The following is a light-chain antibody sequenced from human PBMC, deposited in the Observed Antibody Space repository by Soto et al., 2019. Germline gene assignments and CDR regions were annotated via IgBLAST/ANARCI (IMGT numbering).Light chain of an antibody. V-gene: IGKV3-15*01. Sequence: EVVMTQSPATLSVSPGERVTLSCRASQSVSTKLAWYQQKPGQPPRLLTYGVSSRATGIPARFSGSGSQTDFTLTISSLQSEDFAVYYCQQYNNWPPEYTFGQGTKLEIK. CDR1: QSVSTK. CDR3: QQYNNWPPEYT. CDR2: GVS. J-gene: IGKJ2*01.